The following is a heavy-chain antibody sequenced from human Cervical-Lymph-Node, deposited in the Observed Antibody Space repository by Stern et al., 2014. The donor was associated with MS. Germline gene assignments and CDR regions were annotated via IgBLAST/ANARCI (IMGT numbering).Heavy chain of an antibody. CDR1: GYTLNDLS. V-gene: IGHV1-24*01. J-gene: IGHJ6*02. CDR3: ASAVTGLNYYFHALDV. D-gene: IGHD6-19*01. CDR2: FSPEDGET. Sequence: QLVQSGAEVKKPGASVKVSCKVSGYTLNDLSLHWVRQAPGEGLEGLGGFSPEDGETIFAQGLQGRVTVTEDTSTDTAYMELSSLRSEDTAVYYCASAVTGLNYYFHALDVWGQGTTVTVSS.